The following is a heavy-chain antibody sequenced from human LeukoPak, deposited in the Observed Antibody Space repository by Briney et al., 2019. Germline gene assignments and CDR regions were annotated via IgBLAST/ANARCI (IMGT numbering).Heavy chain of an antibody. V-gene: IGHV4-59*01. Sequence: PSETLSPTCTVSGGSISSYYWSWIRQPPGKGLEWIGYIYYSGSTNYNPSLKSRVTISVDTSKNQFSLKLSSVTAADTAVYYCARSLIKFGGVIDDYWGQGTLVTVSS. CDR2: IYYSGST. CDR1: GGSISSYY. J-gene: IGHJ4*02. CDR3: ARSLIKFGGVIDDY. D-gene: IGHD3-16*02.